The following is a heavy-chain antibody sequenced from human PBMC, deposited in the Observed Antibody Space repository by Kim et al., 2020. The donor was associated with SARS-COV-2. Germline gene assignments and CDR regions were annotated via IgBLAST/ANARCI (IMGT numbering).Heavy chain of an antibody. J-gene: IGHJ4*02. V-gene: IGHV4-34*01. Sequence: SETLSLTCAVYGGSFSGYYWSWIRQPPGKGLEWVGEINNSGSTNYNPSLKSRVTISVDTSKNQSTLKLSSVTAADTAVYYCESPGATDHAYYYDSSGYYCDYWGQGTLVTVSS. CDR1: GGSFSGYY. D-gene: IGHD3-22*01. CDR3: ESPGATDHAYYYDSSGYYCDY. CDR2: INNSGST.